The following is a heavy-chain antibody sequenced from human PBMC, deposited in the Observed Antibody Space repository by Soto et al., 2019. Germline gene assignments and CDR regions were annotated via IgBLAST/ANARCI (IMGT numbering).Heavy chain of an antibody. CDR2: IYATGTT. CDR3: VRDGTKTLRDWFDP. Sequence: SETLSLTCTVSGASISGYYWSWIRKSAGKGLEWIGRIYATGTTDYNPSLESRVMMSVDTSKKQFSLRLRSVTAADTAVYYCVRDGTKTLRDWFDPWGQGILVTVSS. V-gene: IGHV4-4*07. CDR1: GASISGYY. D-gene: IGHD1-1*01. J-gene: IGHJ5*02.